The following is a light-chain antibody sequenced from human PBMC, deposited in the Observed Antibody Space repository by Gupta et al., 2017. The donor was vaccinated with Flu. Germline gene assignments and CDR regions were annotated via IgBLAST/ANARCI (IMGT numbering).Light chain of an antibody. Sequence: QSVLTQPPSVSGAPGKRVTISCTGSNSNIGAGYDVHWYQHLPGAAPKLLIHGNNNRPSGVPERFSGSKSGTAASLAITGLRAEDEADYYCQSFDTRLTAYVFGSGTKVTVL. V-gene: IGLV1-40*01. CDR3: QSFDTRLTAYV. J-gene: IGLJ1*01. CDR1: NSNIGAGYD. CDR2: GNN.